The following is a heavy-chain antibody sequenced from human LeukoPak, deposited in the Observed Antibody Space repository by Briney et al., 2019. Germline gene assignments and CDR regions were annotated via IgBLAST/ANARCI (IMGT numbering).Heavy chain of an antibody. V-gene: IGHV4-34*01. CDR3: ARGRSNYYDSSGYYYGNWFDP. Sequence: SETLSLTCAVYGGSFSGYYWSWIRQPPGKGLEWIGEINHSGSTNYNPSLKSRVTISVDTSKNQFSLKLSSVTAADTAVYYCARGRSNYYDSSGYYYGNWFDPWGQGTLVTVSS. CDR2: INHSGST. CDR1: GGSFSGYY. D-gene: IGHD3-22*01. J-gene: IGHJ5*02.